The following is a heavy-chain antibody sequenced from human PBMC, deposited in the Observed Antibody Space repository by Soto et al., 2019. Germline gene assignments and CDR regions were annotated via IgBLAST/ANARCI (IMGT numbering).Heavy chain of an antibody. CDR1: GFTFSSYW. CDR2: IKQDGSEE. J-gene: IGHJ6*02. CDR3: ARIAASGRGRDV. D-gene: IGHD6-13*01. V-gene: IGHV3-7*01. Sequence: EVQLVESGGGLVQPGGSLRLSCVDSGFTFSSYWMSWVRQAPVKGLEWVGNIKQDGSEENYVDSVKGRFTISRDNAKSSMYLQMNSLRVEDTAVYYCARIAASGRGRDVWGQGTTVVVSS.